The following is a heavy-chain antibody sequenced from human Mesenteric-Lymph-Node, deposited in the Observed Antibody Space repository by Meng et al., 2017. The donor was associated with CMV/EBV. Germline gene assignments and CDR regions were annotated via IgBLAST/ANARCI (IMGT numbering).Heavy chain of an antibody. CDR2: INHSGST. J-gene: IGHJ4*02. Sequence: VMLHAGGAGLVEASAAPSLTCAVYGGSFSGYYWNWIRQSPEKGLEWIGEINHSGSTTYNPSFTSRIIISVDTSTNQISLNMSSVTAADTAVYYCARGSSYDILTGYFDYWGQGALVTVSS. CDR3: ARGSSYDILTGYFDY. V-gene: IGHV4-34*01. CDR1: GGSFSGYY. D-gene: IGHD3-9*01.